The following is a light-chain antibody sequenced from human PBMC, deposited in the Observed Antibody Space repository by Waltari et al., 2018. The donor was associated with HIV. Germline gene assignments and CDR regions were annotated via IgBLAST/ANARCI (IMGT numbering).Light chain of an antibody. CDR2: EVN. J-gene: IGLJ2*01. CDR1: SSDVGGFDY. Sequence: QSALTQPPSASGSPGQSVTISCTGTSSDVGGFDYVSWYHQQPPKAPKLLLYEVNMRPCGVPGRFSGSKSGNTASLTVSGRQPEDEGDYYCTSYKDANDVVFGGGTKLTVL. V-gene: IGLV2-8*01. CDR3: TSYKDANDVV.